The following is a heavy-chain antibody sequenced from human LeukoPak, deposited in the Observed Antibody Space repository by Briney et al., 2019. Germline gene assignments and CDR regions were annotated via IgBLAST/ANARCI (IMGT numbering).Heavy chain of an antibody. V-gene: IGHV3-48*01. CDR3: TRENILTGLDY. CDR1: GFTFSDYI. CDR2: ISGSSSSI. J-gene: IGHJ4*02. D-gene: IGHD3-9*01. Sequence: GGSLRLSCAASGFTFSDYIMNWVRQAPGKGLEWVSYISGSSSSIYYADSVKGRLTISRDNAKNSLYLQMNSLRAEDTAVYYCTRENILTGLDYWGQGTLVTVSS.